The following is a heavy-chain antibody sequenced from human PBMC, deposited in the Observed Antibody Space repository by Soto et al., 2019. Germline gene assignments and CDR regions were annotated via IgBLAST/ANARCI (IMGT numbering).Heavy chain of an antibody. CDR3: ARAAVAVYWFDP. D-gene: IGHD6-19*01. V-gene: IGHV4-34*01. CDR2: INHSGST. CDR1: GGSFSGYY. Sequence: QVQLQQWGAGLLKPSETLSLTCAVYGGSFSGYYWSWIRQPPGKGLEWIGEINHSGSTNYNPSLKSRVTISVDTSKNQFSLKLSSVTAADTAVYYCARAAVAVYWFDPWGQGTLVTVSS. J-gene: IGHJ5*02.